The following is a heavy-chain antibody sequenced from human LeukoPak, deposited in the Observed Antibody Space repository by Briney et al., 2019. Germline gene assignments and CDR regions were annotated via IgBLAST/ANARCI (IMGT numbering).Heavy chain of an antibody. CDR2: IDHSGST. D-gene: IGHD1-26*01. CDR3: ARDKLYYSFDY. CDR1: GGSFSGYY. Sequence: SETLSLTCAVYGGSFSGYYWSWIRQPPGKGLEWIGEIDHSGSTNYNPSLKSRVTISVDTSKNQFSLKLSSVTAADTAVYYCARDKLYYSFDYWGLGTLVTVSS. V-gene: IGHV4-34*01. J-gene: IGHJ4*02.